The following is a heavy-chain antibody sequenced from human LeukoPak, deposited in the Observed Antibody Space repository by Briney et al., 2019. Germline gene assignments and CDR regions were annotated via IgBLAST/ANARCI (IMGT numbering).Heavy chain of an antibody. CDR3: ANLRNYDILTGYYNSHY. Sequence: GRSLRLSCAASGFTFSSYGMHWVRRVPGKGLEWVAVVSSDGSNKDYADSVEGRFTISRDNFRNTLCLQMNSLRAEDTAVYYCANLRNYDILTGYYNSHYWGQGTLVTVSS. V-gene: IGHV3-30*18. J-gene: IGHJ4*02. CDR2: VSSDGSNK. D-gene: IGHD3-9*01. CDR1: GFTFSSYG.